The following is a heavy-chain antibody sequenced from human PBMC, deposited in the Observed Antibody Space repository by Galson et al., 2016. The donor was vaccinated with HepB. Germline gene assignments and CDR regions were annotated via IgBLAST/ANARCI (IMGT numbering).Heavy chain of an antibody. J-gene: IGHJ6*02. V-gene: IGHV6-1*01. Sequence: CAISGDSVSSHSATWNWIRQSPSRGLEWLGRTYYRSKWYNDSALSVKSRITINPDTSKNQFSLQLNSVTPEDTAVYYCARVRSGYSGYANPYYYGRDVWGQGTTVTVSS. CDR1: GDSVSSHSAT. D-gene: IGHD5-12*01. CDR3: ARVRSGYSGYANPYYYGRDV. CDR2: TYYRSKWYN.